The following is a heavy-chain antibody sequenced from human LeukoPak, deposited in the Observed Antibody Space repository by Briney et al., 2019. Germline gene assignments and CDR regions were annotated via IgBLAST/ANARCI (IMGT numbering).Heavy chain of an antibody. CDR2: IYSDGSI. CDR1: GGSISRYY. Sequence: PSETLSLTCTVAGGSISRYYWSWIRQPAGEGLEWIGRIYSDGSITYNPSLQSRLSMSIDTSKNQFSLKLSFVTAADTAVYYCARDSGTTGEVKFDPWGQGTLVTVSS. D-gene: IGHD4-17*01. V-gene: IGHV4-4*07. J-gene: IGHJ5*02. CDR3: ARDSGTTGEVKFDP.